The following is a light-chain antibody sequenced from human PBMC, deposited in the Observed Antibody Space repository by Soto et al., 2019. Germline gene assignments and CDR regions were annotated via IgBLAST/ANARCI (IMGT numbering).Light chain of an antibody. CDR1: QSVGSN. Sequence: EIVMTQSPATLFVSPGERAALSCKASQSVGSNLAWYQQKRGQPPRLLIYGASTRSTDIPARFSGSGSGTEFTLTISSLQSEDFAVYYCQQYSDRPPWTFGQGTKVQLQ. CDR2: GAS. J-gene: IGKJ1*01. CDR3: QQYSDRPPWT. V-gene: IGKV3-15*01.